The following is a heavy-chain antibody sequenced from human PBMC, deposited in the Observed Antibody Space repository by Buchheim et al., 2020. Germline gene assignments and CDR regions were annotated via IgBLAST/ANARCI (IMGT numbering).Heavy chain of an antibody. CDR1: GFTFSSYA. CDR2: ISYDGSNK. J-gene: IGHJ5*02. Sequence: QVQLVESGGGVVQPGRSLRLSCAASGFTFSSYAMHWVRQAPGKGLEWVAVISYDGSNKYYADSVKGRFTISRDNSKNTLYLQMNSLRAEDTAVYYCAKVGGMIVVRTWFDPWGQGTL. V-gene: IGHV3-30-3*01. D-gene: IGHD3-22*01. CDR3: AKVGGMIVVRTWFDP.